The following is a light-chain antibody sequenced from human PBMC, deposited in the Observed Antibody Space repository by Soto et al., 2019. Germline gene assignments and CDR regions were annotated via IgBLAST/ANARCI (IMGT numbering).Light chain of an antibody. CDR2: GDT. Sequence: SYELTQPHSVSVAPGQTATITCGGDNIGTKSVHWYQQRSGQVPVVVVHGDTARPSGIPERFSGSNSGNTATLTISRVEAGDEADYYCQVWDNSREYYVFGTGTKVTVL. CDR1: NIGTKS. CDR3: QVWDNSREYYV. J-gene: IGLJ1*01. V-gene: IGLV3-21*02.